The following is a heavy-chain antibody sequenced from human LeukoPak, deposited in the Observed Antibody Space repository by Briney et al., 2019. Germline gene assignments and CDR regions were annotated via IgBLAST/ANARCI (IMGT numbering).Heavy chain of an antibody. CDR3: ARDLRYCSGGSCKGFDY. CDR2: ISSSSGYI. Sequence: GGSLRLSCAASGSTFSSYSMNWVRQAPGKGLEWVSSISSSSGYIYYADSVKGRFTISRDNAKNSLYLQMNSLRAEDTAVYYCARDLRYCSGGSCKGFDYWGQGTLVTVSS. J-gene: IGHJ4*02. CDR1: GSTFSSYS. V-gene: IGHV3-21*01. D-gene: IGHD2-15*01.